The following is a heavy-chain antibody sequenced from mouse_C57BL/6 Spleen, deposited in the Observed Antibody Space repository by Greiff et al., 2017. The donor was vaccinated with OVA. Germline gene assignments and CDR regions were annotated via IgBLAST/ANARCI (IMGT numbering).Heavy chain of an antibody. CDR3: ATTHYSNYYYFDY. Sequence: QVQLQQPGAELVMPGASVKLSCKASGYTFTSYWMHWVKQRPGKGLEWIGEIDPSDSYTNYNQKFKGKSTLTVDKSSSTAYLQLSSLTSDDSAVYYCATTHYSNYYYFDYWGQGTTLTVSS. J-gene: IGHJ2*01. V-gene: IGHV1-69*01. CDR2: IDPSDSYT. D-gene: IGHD2-5*01. CDR1: GYTFTSYW.